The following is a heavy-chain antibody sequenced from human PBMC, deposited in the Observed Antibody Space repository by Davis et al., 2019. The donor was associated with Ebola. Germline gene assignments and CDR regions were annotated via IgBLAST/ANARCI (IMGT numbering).Heavy chain of an antibody. CDR2: INPNSGGT. J-gene: IGHJ5*02. Sequence: AASVKVSCKASGYTFTSYAMNWVRQAPGQGLEWMGRINPNSGGTNYAQKFQGRVTMTRDTSISTAYMELSRLRSDDTAVYYCARGLYSSSWIGGWFDPWGQGTLVTVSS. CDR3: ARGLYSSSWIGGWFDP. D-gene: IGHD6-13*01. V-gene: IGHV1-2*06. CDR1: GYTFTSYA.